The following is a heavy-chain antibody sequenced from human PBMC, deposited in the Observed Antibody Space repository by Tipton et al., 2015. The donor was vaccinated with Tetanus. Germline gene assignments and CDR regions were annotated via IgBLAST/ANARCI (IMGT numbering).Heavy chain of an antibody. CDR2: SFHGSST. CDR3: ARQTEGKFDY. J-gene: IGHJ4*02. V-gene: IGHV4-61*08. CDR1: GGSISSGGYY. Sequence: TLSLTCSVSGGSISSGGYYWSWIRQHPGKGLEWVGYSFHGSSTNYNPSLKGRATISVDPSKNQISLKLTSVAAADAAIYYCARQTEGKFDYWGQGTLVTVSS. D-gene: IGHD3-10*01.